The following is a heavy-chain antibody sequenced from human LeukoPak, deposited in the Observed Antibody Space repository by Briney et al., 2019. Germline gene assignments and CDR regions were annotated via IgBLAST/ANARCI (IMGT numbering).Heavy chain of an antibody. CDR1: GYTFTTYD. CDR2: MNPNSGNT. D-gene: IGHD4-17*01. V-gene: IGHV1-8*01. Sequence: GASVKVSCKASGYTFTTYDNNWVRQATGQGLEWMGWMNPNSGNTGYTQKFQGRVTMTRNTSISTAYMELSSLRSEDTAVYYCARDDDYGDYESPVFDYWGQGTLVTVSS. CDR3: ARDDDYGDYESPVFDY. J-gene: IGHJ4*02.